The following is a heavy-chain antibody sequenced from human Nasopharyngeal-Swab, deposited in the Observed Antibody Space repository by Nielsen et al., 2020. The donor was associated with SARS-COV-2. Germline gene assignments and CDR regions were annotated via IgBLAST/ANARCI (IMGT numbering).Heavy chain of an antibody. V-gene: IGHV3-23*01. CDR1: GFTFSSYA. D-gene: IGHD3-22*01. Sequence: GGSLRLSCAASGFTFSSYAMSWVRQAPGKGLECVSAISGSGGSTYYADSVKGRFTISRDNAKISLYLQMNSLSAEDTAVYYCARTNDYYDSSGYPYWGQGTLVTVSS. CDR3: ARTNDYYDSSGYPY. CDR2: ISGSGGST. J-gene: IGHJ4*02.